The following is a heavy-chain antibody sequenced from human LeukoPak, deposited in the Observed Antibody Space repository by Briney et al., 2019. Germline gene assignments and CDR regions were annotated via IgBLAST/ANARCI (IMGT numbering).Heavy chain of an antibody. J-gene: IGHJ4*02. D-gene: IGHD2-2*01. Sequence: GASVKVSCKASGGTFSSYAVSWVRQAPGQGLEWMGGIIPIFGTANYAQKFQGRVTITADESTSTAYMGLSSLRSEDTAVYYCARSYYCSSTSCFDYWGQGTLVTVSS. CDR3: ARSYYCSSTSCFDY. V-gene: IGHV1-69*13. CDR2: IIPIFGTA. CDR1: GGTFSSYA.